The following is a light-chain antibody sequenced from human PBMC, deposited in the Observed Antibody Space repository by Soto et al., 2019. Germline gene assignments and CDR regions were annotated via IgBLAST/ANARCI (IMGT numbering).Light chain of an antibody. V-gene: IGKV3-20*01. CDR1: QSVSSSY. CDR2: GAS. CDR3: QQYVTSQIS. J-gene: IGKJ3*01. Sequence: EIPGTQSPGTPSLSTGERAILSCRASQSVSSSYFAWYQQKPGPAPRLLIYGASSRATGIPDRFSGSGSGTDFTLTISRLEHEDFAVYYCQQYVTSQISFGPGTNVDIK.